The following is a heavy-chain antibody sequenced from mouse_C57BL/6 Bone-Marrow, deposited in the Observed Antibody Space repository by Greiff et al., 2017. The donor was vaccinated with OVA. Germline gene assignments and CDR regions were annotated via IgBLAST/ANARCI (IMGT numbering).Heavy chain of an antibody. CDR3: ARDPYYSNGWYVDV. V-gene: IGHV5-16*01. D-gene: IGHD2-5*01. J-gene: IGHJ1*03. CDR1: GFTFSDYY. CDR2: INYDGSST. Sequence: EVMLVESEGGLVQPGSSMKLSCTASGFTFSDYYMAWVRQVPEKGLEWVANINYDGSSTYYLDSLKSRFIISRDNAKNILYLQMSSLKSEDTATYYCARDPYYSNGWYVDVWGTGTTVTVSS.